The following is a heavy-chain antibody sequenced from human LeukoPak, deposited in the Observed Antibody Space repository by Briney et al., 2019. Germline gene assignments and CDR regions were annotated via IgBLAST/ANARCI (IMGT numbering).Heavy chain of an antibody. Sequence: PGGSLRLSCAASGFTVSSNYMNWVRQAPGKGLEWVSSITSRSSYTYYADSMKGRFTISRDNAKNSLYLQMNSLRAEDTAIYYCARDPIASAASGGDSWGQGTLVTVSS. D-gene: IGHD6-13*01. CDR1: GFTVSSNY. CDR2: ITSRSSYT. CDR3: ARDPIASAASGGDS. V-gene: IGHV3-21*01. J-gene: IGHJ4*02.